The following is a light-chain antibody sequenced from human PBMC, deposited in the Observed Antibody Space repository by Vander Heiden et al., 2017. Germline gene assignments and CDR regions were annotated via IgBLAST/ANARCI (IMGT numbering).Light chain of an antibody. CDR3: AAWDDSLSAVV. V-gene: IGLV1-47*01. J-gene: IGLJ2*01. Sequence: QSVLTQPPSASGTPGQRVTTSCSGSSSNIGSNYVYWYQQLPGPAPKLLIYRNNQRPSGVPDRFSGSKSGTSASLAISGLRSEDEADYYCAAWDDSLSAVVFGGGTKLTVL. CDR1: SSNIGSNY. CDR2: RNN.